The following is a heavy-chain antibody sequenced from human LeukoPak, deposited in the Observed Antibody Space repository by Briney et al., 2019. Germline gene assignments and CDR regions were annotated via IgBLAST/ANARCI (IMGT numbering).Heavy chain of an antibody. CDR2: INYSGST. V-gene: IGHV4-39*07. CDR3: ARDVAGSSSQDYYMDV. J-gene: IGHJ6*03. D-gene: IGHD6-6*01. CDR1: GGSISSSSYY. Sequence: PSETLSLTCTVSGGSISSSSYYWGWIRQPPGKGLEWIGSINYSGSTYYNPSLKSRVTISVDTSKNQFSLKLSSVTAADTAVYYCARDVAGSSSQDYYMDVWGKGTTVTVSS.